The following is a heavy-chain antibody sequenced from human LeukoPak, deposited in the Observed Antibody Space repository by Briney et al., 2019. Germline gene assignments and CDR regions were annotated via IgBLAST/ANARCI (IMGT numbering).Heavy chain of an antibody. V-gene: IGHV1-2*02. Sequence: GASVTVSCKASGYTFTGYYMHWVRQAPGQGLEWMGWINPNSGGTNYAQKFQGRDTMTRDTSISTAYMELSRLRSDDTAVYYCARDRGLVVAATWWFDPWGQGTLVTVSS. CDR1: GYTFTGYY. J-gene: IGHJ5*02. CDR2: INPNSGGT. CDR3: ARDRGLVVAATWWFDP. D-gene: IGHD2-15*01.